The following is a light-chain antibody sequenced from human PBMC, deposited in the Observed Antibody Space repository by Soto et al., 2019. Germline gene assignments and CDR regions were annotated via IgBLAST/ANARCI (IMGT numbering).Light chain of an antibody. CDR2: GAS. Sequence: EIVLTQSPGTLSLSPGERATLSCRASQSVSSSYLAWYQQKPGQAPRLLIYGASSRATGIPDRFSGSGSGTDFTLTSHSLELEDFAVSYCLQRINPLPVGQG. J-gene: IGKJ1*01. V-gene: IGKV3D-20*02. CDR3: LQRINPLP. CDR1: QSVSSSY.